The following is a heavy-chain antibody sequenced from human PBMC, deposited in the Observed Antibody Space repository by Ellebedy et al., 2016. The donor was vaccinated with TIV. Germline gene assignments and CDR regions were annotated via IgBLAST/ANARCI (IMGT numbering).Heavy chain of an antibody. Sequence: WESLKISCKGSGYHFTIYCIAWVRQMPGKGLEWMGFIYPADSDITYNPSFEGQVTISADKSISTAYLQWSSLKASDTAMYYCVRIVSTAADYWGQGTLVTVSS. J-gene: IGHJ4*02. CDR3: VRIVSTAADY. D-gene: IGHD2-2*01. CDR1: GYHFTIYC. V-gene: IGHV5-51*01. CDR2: IYPADSDI.